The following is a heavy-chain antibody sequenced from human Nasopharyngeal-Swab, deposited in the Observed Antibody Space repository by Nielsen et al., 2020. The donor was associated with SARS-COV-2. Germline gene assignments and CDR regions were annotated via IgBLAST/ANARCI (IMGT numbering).Heavy chain of an antibody. D-gene: IGHD2-15*01. V-gene: IGHV4-39*01. Sequence: WIRQPPGKGLEWIGSIYYSGSTYYNLSLKSRVTISVDTSKNQFSLKLSSVTAADTAVYYCARQGTRCSGGSCYWDAFDIWGQGTMVTVSS. J-gene: IGHJ3*02. CDR3: ARQGTRCSGGSCYWDAFDI. CDR2: IYYSGST.